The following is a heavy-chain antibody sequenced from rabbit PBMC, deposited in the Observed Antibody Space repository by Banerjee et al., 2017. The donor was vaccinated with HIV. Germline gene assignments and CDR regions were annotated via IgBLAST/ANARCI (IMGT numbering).Heavy chain of an antibody. V-gene: IGHV1S40*01. Sequence: QSLEESGGDLVKPGASLTLTCKASGFSFSSSHWMCWVRQAPGKGLEWIGCIDTDWDSAVYARWVISRFTISKTSSTTVTLQMPSLTAADTATYFCARAMATMTMVMNLWGPGTLVTVS. CDR1: GFSFSSSHW. D-gene: IGHD2-1*01. CDR2: IDTDWDSA. CDR3: ARAMATMTMVMNL. J-gene: IGHJ4*01.